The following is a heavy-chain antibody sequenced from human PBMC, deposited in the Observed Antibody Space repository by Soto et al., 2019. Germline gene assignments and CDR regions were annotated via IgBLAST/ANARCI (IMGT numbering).Heavy chain of an antibody. J-gene: IGHJ4*02. CDR1: EFTFADYA. V-gene: IGHV3-43*02. D-gene: IGHD3-22*01. CDR3: AKAKFYYDSSPYDS. Sequence: VHMVESGGGVVHPGGSLRLSCAVSEFTFADYAVHWVRQSAGKGLEWVSFINADGSEKYYADSVRGRFIISRDNSKDSFYLQMNSLRLEDTAMYYCAKAKFYYDSSPYDSWGQGTLVTVSS. CDR2: INADGSEK.